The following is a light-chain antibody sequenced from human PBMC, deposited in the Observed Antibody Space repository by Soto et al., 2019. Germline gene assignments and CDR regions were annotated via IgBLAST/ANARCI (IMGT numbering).Light chain of an antibody. CDR2: GAS. CDR3: QLADSVPPT. J-gene: IGKJ1*01. CDR1: QDIGNW. V-gene: IGKV1-12*01. Sequence: IHVTQTKSSVSASVGDRVTITCRASQDIGNWLLWYQHKPGKAPKLLIFGASSLQSGVPSRFSGNRSGTDFTLTVISPQPEDSATYFCQLADSVPPTFCPGANVDIK.